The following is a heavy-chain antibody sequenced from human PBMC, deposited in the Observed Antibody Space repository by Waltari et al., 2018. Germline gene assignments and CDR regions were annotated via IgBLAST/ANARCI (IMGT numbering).Heavy chain of an antibody. J-gene: IGHJ4*02. CDR2: IKPDGSGK. D-gene: IGHD2-15*01. CDR3: ARDVL. CDR1: GFTFSDFW. Sequence: EVQLVEPGGDSVQPGGPLRLSGPAAGFTFSDFWMRRVRQAPGKGLQWVASIKPDGSGKYYVESVKGRFTISRDNAKNSLNLQMDSLRVEDTAVYFCARDVLWGQGTRVTVSP. V-gene: IGHV3-7*01.